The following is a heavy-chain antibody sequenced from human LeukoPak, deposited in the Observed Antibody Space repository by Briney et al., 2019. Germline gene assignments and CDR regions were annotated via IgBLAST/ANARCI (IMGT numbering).Heavy chain of an antibody. CDR3: ARVLAGPTDY. D-gene: IGHD1-1*01. J-gene: IGHJ4*02. V-gene: IGHV3-48*01. Sequence: GGSLRLSCAASGFTFSSYSMNWVRQAPGKGLEWVSYISSSSSTIYYADSVKGRFTISRDNAKNSLYLQMNSLRAEDTAVYYCARVLAGPTDYWGQGTLVTVSS. CDR1: GFTFSSYS. CDR2: ISSSSSTI.